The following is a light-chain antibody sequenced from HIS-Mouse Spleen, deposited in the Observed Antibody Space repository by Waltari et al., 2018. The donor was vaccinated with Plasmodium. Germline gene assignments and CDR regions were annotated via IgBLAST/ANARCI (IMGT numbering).Light chain of an antibody. CDR2: EGG. CDR1: SSDVGSYNL. J-gene: IGLJ3*02. Sequence: QSALTQPASVSGSPGQSITISCTGTSSDVGSYNLVSWYQQHPGKAPKLMIYEGGRGPQVCCNRCSGSKSGNTASLTISGLQAEDEADYYCCSYAGSSTNWVFGGGTKLTVL. V-gene: IGLV2-23*01. CDR3: CSYAGSSTNWV.